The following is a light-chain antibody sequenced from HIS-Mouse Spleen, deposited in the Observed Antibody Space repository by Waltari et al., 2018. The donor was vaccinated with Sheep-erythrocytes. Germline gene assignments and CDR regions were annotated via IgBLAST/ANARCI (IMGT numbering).Light chain of an antibody. Sequence: QSVLTQPPSVSGAPGQRVTISCTGSSSNIGAGYDVHWYQQLPGTAPKLLIYGNSSRPSGVPDRFSGSQSGNSASRAITGRQAEDGADYYCQSYDSSLSGSVFGGGTKLTVL. CDR2: GNS. CDR1: SSNIGAGYD. V-gene: IGLV1-40*01. J-gene: IGLJ2*01. CDR3: QSYDSSLSGSV.